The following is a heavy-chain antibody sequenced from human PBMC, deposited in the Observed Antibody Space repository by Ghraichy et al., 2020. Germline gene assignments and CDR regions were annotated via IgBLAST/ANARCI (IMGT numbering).Heavy chain of an antibody. V-gene: IGHV3-13*01. CDR3: ARELTYGPHYGMDV. CDR1: GFTFSSYD. CDR2: IGTAGDT. Sequence: GESLNISCAASGFTFSSYDMHWVRQATGKGLEWVSAIGTAGDTYYPGSVKGRFTISRENAKNSLYLQMNSLRAGDTAVYYCARELTYGPHYGMDVWGQGTTVTVSS. J-gene: IGHJ6*02. D-gene: IGHD4-17*01.